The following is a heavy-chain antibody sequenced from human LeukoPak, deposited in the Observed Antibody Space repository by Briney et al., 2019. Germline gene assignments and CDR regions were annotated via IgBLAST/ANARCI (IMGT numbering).Heavy chain of an antibody. D-gene: IGHD3-16*01. V-gene: IGHV4-31*03. Sequence: SETLSLTRTVSGGSISSGGYYWSWIRQHPGKGLEWIGYIYHSGSTYYNPSLKSRVTISVDTSKNQFSLKLSSVTAADTAVYYCARAKGKTGLSRYFDYWGQGTLVTVSS. J-gene: IGHJ4*02. CDR1: GGSISSGGYY. CDR2: IYHSGST. CDR3: ARAKGKTGLSRYFDY.